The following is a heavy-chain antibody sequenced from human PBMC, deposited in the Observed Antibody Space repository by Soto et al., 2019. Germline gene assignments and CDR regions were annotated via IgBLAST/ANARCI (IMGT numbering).Heavy chain of an antibody. CDR3: AKDMGMRYYDFWSGLGVYYGMDV. Sequence: PGGSLRLSCAASGFTFDDYAMHWVRQAPGKGLEWVSGISWNSGSIGYADSVKGRFTISRDNAKNSLYLQMNSLRAEDTALYYCAKDMGMRYYDFWSGLGVYYGMDVWGQGTTVTVSS. CDR2: ISWNSGSI. J-gene: IGHJ6*02. V-gene: IGHV3-9*01. D-gene: IGHD3-3*01. CDR1: GFTFDDYA.